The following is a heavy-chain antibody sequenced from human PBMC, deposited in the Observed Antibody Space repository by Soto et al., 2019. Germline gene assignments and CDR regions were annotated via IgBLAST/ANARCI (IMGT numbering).Heavy chain of an antibody. Sequence: GSLRLSWSASGFTFRSFSTHWVRQSPGKGLEYVSHMSSDGGRIYYADSVKGRFTISRDNSKNTLYLQMSSLRPDDSAVYYCAKGRGGANDRFIDWGQGTQVTVSS. CDR1: GFTFRSFS. J-gene: IGHJ4*02. CDR2: MSSDGGRI. V-gene: IGHV3-64D*06. D-gene: IGHD1-1*01. CDR3: AKGRGGANDRFID.